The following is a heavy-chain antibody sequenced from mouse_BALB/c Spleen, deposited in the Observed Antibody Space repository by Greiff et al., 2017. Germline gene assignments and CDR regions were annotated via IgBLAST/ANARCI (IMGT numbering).Heavy chain of an antibody. CDR2: ISSGGSYT. J-gene: IGHJ4*01. V-gene: IGHV5-6*02. CDR3: ASSYYGGAMDY. Sequence: DVMLVESGGDLVKPGGSLKLSCAASGFTFSSYGMSWVRQTPDKRLEWVATISSGGSYTYYPDSVKGRFTISRDNAKNTLYLQMSSLKSEDTAMYYCASSYYGGAMDYWGQGTSVTVSA. CDR1: GFTFSSYG. D-gene: IGHD1-1*01.